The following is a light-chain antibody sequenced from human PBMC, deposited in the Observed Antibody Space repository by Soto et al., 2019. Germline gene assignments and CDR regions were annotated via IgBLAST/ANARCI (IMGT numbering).Light chain of an antibody. CDR2: GAC. V-gene: IGKV3-20*01. CDR3: QQYGSSPGIT. Sequence: EIVLTHSPGTLSLSPGERATLSCRASQSVSSSYLAWYQQKPGQAPRLLIYGACSRATGIPDRFSGSGSGTDFTLTISRLEPEDFAVYYCQQYGSSPGITFGPGTKVDIK. CDR1: QSVSSSY. J-gene: IGKJ3*01.